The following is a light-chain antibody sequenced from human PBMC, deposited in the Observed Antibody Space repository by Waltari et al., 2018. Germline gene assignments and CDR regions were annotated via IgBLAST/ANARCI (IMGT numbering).Light chain of an antibody. Sequence: QSALTQPASVSGSPGQSITISCTGTRSDVGGYNYVSWYQQHQDKVPKLIIYDVSNRPSGSSNRFSGSKSGNTASLTISGLQAEDEADYFCGSYTSDSSVVFGGGTRLTVL. J-gene: IGLJ2*01. V-gene: IGLV2-14*01. CDR3: GSYTSDSSVV. CDR2: DVS. CDR1: RSDVGGYNY.